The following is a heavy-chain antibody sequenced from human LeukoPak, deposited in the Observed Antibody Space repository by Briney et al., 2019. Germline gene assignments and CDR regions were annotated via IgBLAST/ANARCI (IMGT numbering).Heavy chain of an antibody. CDR2: ISYDGSNK. J-gene: IGHJ6*03. V-gene: IGHV3-30*03. CDR1: GFTFSSYG. CDR3: AAHSMTYYYYYMDV. D-gene: IGHD2/OR15-2a*01. Sequence: GGSLRLSCAASGFTFSSYGMHWVRQAPGKGLEWVAVISYDGSNKYYADSVKGRFTISRDNSKNTLYLQMNSLRAEDTALYYCAAHSMTYYYYYMDVWGKGTTVTVSS.